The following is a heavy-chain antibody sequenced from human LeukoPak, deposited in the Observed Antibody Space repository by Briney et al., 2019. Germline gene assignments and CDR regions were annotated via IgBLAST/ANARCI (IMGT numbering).Heavy chain of an antibody. J-gene: IGHJ4*02. CDR2: IKQDGSEK. CDR3: ASGTIYDILTGPLDH. Sequence: GGSLRLSCAASGFTFSSYWMSWVRQAPGKGLEWVANIKQDGSEKYYVDSVKGRFTISRDNAKNSLYLQMNSLRVEDTAVYYCASGTIYDILTGPLDHWGQGTLVTVSS. V-gene: IGHV3-7*01. D-gene: IGHD3-9*01. CDR1: GFTFSSYW.